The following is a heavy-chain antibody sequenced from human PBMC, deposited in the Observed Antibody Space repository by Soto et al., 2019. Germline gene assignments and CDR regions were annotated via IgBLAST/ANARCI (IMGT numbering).Heavy chain of an antibody. J-gene: IGHJ6*02. CDR2: ISGSGGST. CDR3: AKVIRGYSYGYSSVYYYGMDV. Sequence: VGSLRLSCAASGFTFSSYAMSWVRQAPGKGLEWVSAISGSGGSTYYADSVKGRFTISRDNSKNTLYLQMNSLRAEDTAVYYCAKVIRGYSYGYSSVYYYGMDVWGQGTTVTVSS. CDR1: GFTFSSYA. D-gene: IGHD5-18*01. V-gene: IGHV3-23*01.